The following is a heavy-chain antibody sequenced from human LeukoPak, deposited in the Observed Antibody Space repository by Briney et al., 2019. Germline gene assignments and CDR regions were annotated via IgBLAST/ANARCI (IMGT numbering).Heavy chain of an antibody. CDR1: GFTFSSYA. D-gene: IGHD3-10*01. CDR2: ISYDGSNK. J-gene: IGHJ4*02. V-gene: IGHV3-30-3*01. CDR3: ARVRGGFGELSPGVDY. Sequence: GGSLRLSCAASGFTFSSYAMHWVRRAPGKGLEWVAVISYDGSNKYYADSVKGRFTISRDNSKNTLYLQMNSLRAEDTAVYYCARVRGGFGELSPGVDYWGQGTLVTVSS.